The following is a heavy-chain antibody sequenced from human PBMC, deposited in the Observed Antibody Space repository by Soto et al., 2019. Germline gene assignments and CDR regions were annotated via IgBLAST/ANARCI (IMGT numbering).Heavy chain of an antibody. D-gene: IGHD6-13*01. Sequence: SETLSLTCTVSGGSISSYYWSWIRQPPGKGLEWIGYIYYSGSTNYNPSLKSRVTISVDTSKNQFSLKLSSVTAADTAVYYCARLLIAAAGYYFDYWGQGTLVTVSS. CDR2: IYYSGST. V-gene: IGHV4-59*01. CDR1: GGSISSYY. CDR3: ARLLIAAAGYYFDY. J-gene: IGHJ4*02.